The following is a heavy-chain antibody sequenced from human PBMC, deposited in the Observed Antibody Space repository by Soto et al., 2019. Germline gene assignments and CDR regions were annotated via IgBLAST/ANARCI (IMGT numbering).Heavy chain of an antibody. Sequence: PGGSLRLSCAASGFTFSTYWMTWVRQAPGNGLEWVANINQDGSEKYSVDSVKGRFTISRDNAKNSLYLQMNSMRAEDTAVYYCARDVEKRNFYGFWSCSWHWGQGTLVTVSS. CDR1: GFTFSTYW. V-gene: IGHV3-7*04. CDR2: INQDGSEK. J-gene: IGHJ4*02. CDR3: ARDVEKRNFYGFWSCSWH. D-gene: IGHD3-3*01.